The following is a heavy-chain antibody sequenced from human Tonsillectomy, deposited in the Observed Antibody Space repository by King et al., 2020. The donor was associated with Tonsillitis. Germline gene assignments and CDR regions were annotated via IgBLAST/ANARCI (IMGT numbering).Heavy chain of an antibody. V-gene: IGHV3-23*04. J-gene: IGHJ4*02. CDR3: ANSFTHYDYVWGSYRSDY. Sequence: VQLVESGGGLVQPGGSLRLSCAASGFTFSNYAMNWVRQAPGKGLEWVSAISGSGGSTYYADSVKGRFAISRDNSKNTLYLQMNSLRAEDTAVYYCANSFTHYDYVWGSYRSDYWGQGTLVTVSS. CDR2: ISGSGGST. CDR1: GFTFSNYA. D-gene: IGHD3-16*02.